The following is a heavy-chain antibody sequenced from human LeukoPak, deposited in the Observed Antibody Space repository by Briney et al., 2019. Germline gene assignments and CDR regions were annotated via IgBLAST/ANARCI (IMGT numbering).Heavy chain of an antibody. J-gene: IGHJ4*02. CDR1: GFTFSSYA. V-gene: IGHV3-23*01. CDR3: AKGTVASCSGGSCYPFDC. Sequence: GGSLRLSCAASGFTFSSYAMSWVRQAPGKGLEWVSAITGNGVSTFHTNSVKGRFTTSRGNSENTLYLQMNSLRAEDTALYYCAKGTVASCSGGSCYPFDCWGQGTLVTVSS. D-gene: IGHD2-15*01. CDR2: ITGNGVST.